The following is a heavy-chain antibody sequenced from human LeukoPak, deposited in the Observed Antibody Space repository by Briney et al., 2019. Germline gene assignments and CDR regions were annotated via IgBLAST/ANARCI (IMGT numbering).Heavy chain of an antibody. CDR3: ARDNYYDSSGYYWFDP. J-gene: IGHJ5*02. V-gene: IGHV1-2*02. CDR1: GYTFTGYY. CDR2: INPNSGGT. Sequence: ASVKVSCKASGYTFTGYYMHWVRRAPGQGLEWMGWINPNSGGTNYAQKFQGRVTMTRDTSISTAYMELSRLRSDDTAVYYCARDNYYDSSGYYWFDPWGQGTLVTVSS. D-gene: IGHD3-22*01.